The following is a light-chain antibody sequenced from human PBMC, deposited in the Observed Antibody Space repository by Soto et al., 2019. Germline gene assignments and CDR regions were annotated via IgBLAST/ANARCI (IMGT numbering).Light chain of an antibody. J-gene: IGKJ2*01. CDR1: QSVSSN. V-gene: IGKV3-15*01. CDR2: AAS. CDR3: QQYNKWPKT. Sequence: EVVMTESPATLSVTPGERATLSCRASQSVSSNLAWYQQRPGQAPRLLIYAASTRATGIPARFSGSGSGTEFTLSISSLQSEDFAVYYCQQYNKWPKTFGQGTKLEIK.